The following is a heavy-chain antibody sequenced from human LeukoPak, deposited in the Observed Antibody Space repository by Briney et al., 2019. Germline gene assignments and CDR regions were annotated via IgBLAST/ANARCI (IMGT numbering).Heavy chain of an antibody. CDR2: IYTSGDT. D-gene: IGHD3-9*01. V-gene: IGHV4-61*02. CDR1: GGSVTRGAYS. J-gene: IGHJ4*02. Sequence: SETLSLTCTVSGGSVTRGAYSWTWIRQPVGKGLEWIGRIYTSGDTKYNPSLKSRVTISVGASNNQFSLKLTSVTAADTAVYYCAKDFDYVVDYWGQGTLVTVSS. CDR3: AKDFDYVVDY.